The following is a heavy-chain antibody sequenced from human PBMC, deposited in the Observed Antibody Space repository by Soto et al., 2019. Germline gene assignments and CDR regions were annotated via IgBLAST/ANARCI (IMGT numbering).Heavy chain of an antibody. Sequence: PGGSLRLSCAASGFTFSSYAMSWVRQAPGKGLEWVSAISGSGGSTYYADSVKGRFTISRDNSKNTLYLQMNSLRAEDTAVYYCAKVRRAVAGIHPLFDYWGQGTLVTRLL. CDR2: ISGSGGST. V-gene: IGHV3-23*01. CDR1: GFTFSSYA. J-gene: IGHJ4*02. CDR3: AKVRRAVAGIHPLFDY. D-gene: IGHD6-19*01.